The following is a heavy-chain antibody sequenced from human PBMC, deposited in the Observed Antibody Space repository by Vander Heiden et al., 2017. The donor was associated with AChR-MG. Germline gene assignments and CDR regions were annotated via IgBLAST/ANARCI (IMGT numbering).Heavy chain of an antibody. Sequence: VQSGGGLVQPGGSLSISWYGSTSTFSNYWRSWVRQAPGKGLGWVAHISRDGNEQYYVDSVKGRFTMSRDNLKKSLYLQLNGLRVDDTAVYYCATSVHHDFHFSGQGTKVTVSS. V-gene: IGHV3-7*01. CDR2: ISRDGNEQ. CDR3: ATSVHHDFHF. CDR1: TSTFSNYW. D-gene: IGHD1-1*01. J-gene: IGHJ3*01.